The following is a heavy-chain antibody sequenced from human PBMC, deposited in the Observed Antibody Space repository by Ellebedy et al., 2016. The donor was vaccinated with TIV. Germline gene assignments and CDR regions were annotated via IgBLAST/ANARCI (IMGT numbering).Heavy chain of an antibody. Sequence: SETLSLXCPVSGGSISSVRYYWSWIRQHPGKGLEWIGYIYYSGSTYYNPSLKSRVTISVDTSKNQFSLKLTSVVVADTAVYYCPRGYYDNESWHDYYYGMDVWGQGTTVTVSS. V-gene: IGHV4-31*03. CDR3: PRGYYDNESWHDYYYGMDV. CDR1: GGSISSVRYY. J-gene: IGHJ6*02. D-gene: IGHD3-22*01. CDR2: IYYSGST.